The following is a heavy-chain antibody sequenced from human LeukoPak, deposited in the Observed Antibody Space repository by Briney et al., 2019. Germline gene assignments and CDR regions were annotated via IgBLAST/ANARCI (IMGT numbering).Heavy chain of an antibody. CDR1: GYTFTSYG. D-gene: IGHD3-16*01. CDR3: ARDLGRGINYYFDC. CDR2: ISAYNGNT. J-gene: IGHJ4*02. Sequence: ASVKVSCKASGYTFTSYGISWVRQAPGQGLEWMGWISAYNGNTNYAQRLQGRVTMTTDTSTSTAYMELRSLRSDDTAVYYCARDLGRGINYYFDCWGQGTLVTVSS. V-gene: IGHV1-18*01.